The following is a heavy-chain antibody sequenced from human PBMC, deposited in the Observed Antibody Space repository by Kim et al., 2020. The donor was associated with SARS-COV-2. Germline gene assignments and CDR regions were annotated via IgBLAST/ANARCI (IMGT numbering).Heavy chain of an antibody. V-gene: IGHV3-23*01. D-gene: IGHD3-3*01. J-gene: IGHJ6*03. CDR2: ISGSGGST. CDR1: GFTFSSYA. Sequence: GGSLRLSCAASGFTFSSYAMSWVRQAPGKGLEWVSAISGSGGSTYYADSVKGRFTISRDNSKNTLYLQMNSLRAEDTAVYYCARSFQQLRSLLGGYYYYMDVWGKGTTVTVSS. CDR3: ARSFQQLRSLLGGYYYYMDV.